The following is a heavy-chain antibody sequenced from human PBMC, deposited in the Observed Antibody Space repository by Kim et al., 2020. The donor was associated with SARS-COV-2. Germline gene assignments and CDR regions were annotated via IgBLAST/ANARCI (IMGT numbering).Heavy chain of an antibody. V-gene: IGHV3-73*01. CDR3: TRDCPVGGTLDFDY. J-gene: IGHJ4*02. D-gene: IGHD2-21*02. CDR1: GFTFSGSA. CDR2: IRHKAKNYRT. Sequence: GGSLRLSCAASGFTFSGSAIHWVRKASGKGLEWVGRIRHKAKNYRTDYAASVKGRFTISRDESKSMAYLQMNSLKTEDTAVYYCTRDCPVGGTLDFDYWGQGTLVSVSS.